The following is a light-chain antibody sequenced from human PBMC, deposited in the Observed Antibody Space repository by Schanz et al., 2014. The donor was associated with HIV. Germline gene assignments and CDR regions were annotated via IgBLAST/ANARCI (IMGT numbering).Light chain of an antibody. V-gene: IGLV2-14*03. CDR1: SGDLGTYAA. CDR2: GVT. CDR3: GSYGGSDNMV. Sequence: QSALAQPASVSGSPGQSITISCTGTSGDLGTYAALSWYQQHPDQAPRLLIYGVTSRPSGASNRFSGSKSDNTASLTVSGLQADDEADYYCGSYGGSDNMVFGGGTKLTVL. J-gene: IGLJ3*02.